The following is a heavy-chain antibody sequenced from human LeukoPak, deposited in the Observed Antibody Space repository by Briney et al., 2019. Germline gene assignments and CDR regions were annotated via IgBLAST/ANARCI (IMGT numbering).Heavy chain of an antibody. V-gene: IGHV4-38-2*01. Sequence: ASETLSLTCAVSGFSIRSGYYWGWIRQPPGKGLEWIGSIHHSGSTHYNPSLKSRVTISADMSKNQFSLNLSSVTAADTAVYNCARGGGSSGGSFEYWGQGTLVTVSS. CDR3: ARGGGSSGGSFEY. D-gene: IGHD6-19*01. CDR2: IHHSGST. CDR1: GFSIRSGYY. J-gene: IGHJ4*02.